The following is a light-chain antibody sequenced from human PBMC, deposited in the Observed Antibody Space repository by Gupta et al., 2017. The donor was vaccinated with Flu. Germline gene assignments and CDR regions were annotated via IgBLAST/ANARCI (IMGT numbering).Light chain of an antibody. CDR2: DVS. J-gene: IGKJ1*01. Sequence: DIVLTQSPLSLSVTPGQPASISCQSSQSLLYSDGYTYLFWYLRKSGQPPQLLIYDVSNRFSGVPDRFSGSGSGTDFTMKISRVEDEDVGFYYCMQSRQLRTFGQGTKVEIK. V-gene: IGKV2D-29*01. CDR1: QSLLYSDGYTY. CDR3: MQSRQLRT.